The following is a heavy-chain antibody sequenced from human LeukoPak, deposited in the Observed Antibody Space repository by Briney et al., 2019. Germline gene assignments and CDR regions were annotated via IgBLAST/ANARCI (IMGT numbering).Heavy chain of an antibody. J-gene: IGHJ4*02. CDR2: IWYDGSNK. D-gene: IGHD6-13*01. Sequence: PGGSLRLSCGASGFTFSSYGMHWVRQAPGKGLEWVAVIWYDGSNKYYADSVKGRFTISRDNSKNTLYLQMNSLRAEDTAVYYCAKSAAASSYLDYWGQGTLVTVSS. V-gene: IGHV3-33*06. CDR1: GFTFSSYG. CDR3: AKSAAASSYLDY.